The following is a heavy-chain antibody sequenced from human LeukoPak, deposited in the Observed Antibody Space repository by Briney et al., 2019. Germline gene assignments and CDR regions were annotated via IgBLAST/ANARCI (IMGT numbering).Heavy chain of an antibody. J-gene: IGHJ4*02. CDR3: ARDSYVGFGDWTFEY. Sequence: SVGSLRLSCAASGFTFSSDVMHWVRQAPGKGLGWVAVICYDVSIKYYADSVKGRVTTSRDNSKNTLDLQMNSLRAEDTAVYYCARDSYVGFGDWTFEYWGQGPLVSVSS. CDR2: ICYDVSIK. CDR1: GFTFSSDV. V-gene: IGHV3-33*01. D-gene: IGHD3-10*01.